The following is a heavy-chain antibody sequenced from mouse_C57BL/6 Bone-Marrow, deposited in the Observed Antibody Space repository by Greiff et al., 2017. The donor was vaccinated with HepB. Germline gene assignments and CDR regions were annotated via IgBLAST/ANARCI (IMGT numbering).Heavy chain of an antibody. CDR2: INPSTGGT. CDR3: ARYYGSPFDY. D-gene: IGHD1-1*01. CDR1: GYSFTGYY. J-gene: IGHJ2*01. V-gene: IGHV1-42*01. Sequence: VQLQQSGPELVKPGASVKISCKASGYSFTGYYMNWVKQSPEKSLEWIGEINPSTGGTTYNQKFKAKATLTVDESSSTAYMQLKSLTSEDSAVYYCARYYGSPFDYWGQGTTLTVSS.